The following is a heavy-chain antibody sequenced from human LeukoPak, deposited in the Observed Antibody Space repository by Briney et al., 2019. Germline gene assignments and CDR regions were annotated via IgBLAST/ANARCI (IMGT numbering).Heavy chain of an antibody. D-gene: IGHD3-3*01. CDR2: IKQDGSEK. CDR3: ARGVSGYFGY. Sequence: PGGSLRLSCAASGFTFSNYWITWVRQAPGKGLEWVANIKQDGSEKYYVDSVEGRFTISRDNAKNSLYLQMNSLRAEDTAVYYCARGVSGYFGYWGQGTLVTVSS. CDR1: GFTFSNYW. V-gene: IGHV3-7*01. J-gene: IGHJ4*02.